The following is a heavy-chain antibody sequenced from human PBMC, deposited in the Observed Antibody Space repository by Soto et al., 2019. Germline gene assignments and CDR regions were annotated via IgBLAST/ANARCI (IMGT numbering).Heavy chain of an antibody. D-gene: IGHD3-22*01. V-gene: IGHV3-7*01. CDR3: ARDAYYDESSGYFAY. CDR2: IKQDGSEK. J-gene: IGHJ4*02. CDR1: GFIFNNYW. Sequence: EVQLVESGGGLVQPGGSLRLSCAASGFIFNNYWMTWVRQAPGKGLEWVANIKQDGSEKYYVDSVKGRFTISRDNAKNSLYLQMNSLRADDPAVYYCARDAYYDESSGYFAYWGQGTLVTVSS.